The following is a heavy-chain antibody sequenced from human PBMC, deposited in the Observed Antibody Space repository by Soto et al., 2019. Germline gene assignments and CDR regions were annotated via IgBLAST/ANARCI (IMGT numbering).Heavy chain of an antibody. CDR2: INHSGST. CDR3: ARGQRYFDWLLWAFDY. Sequence: QVQLQQWGAGLLKPSETLSLTCAVYGGSFSGYYWSWIRQPPGKGLEWIGEINHSGSTNYNPSLKSRVTISVDTSKNQFSLKLSSVTAADTAVYYCARGQRYFDWLLWAFDYWGQGTLVTVSS. V-gene: IGHV4-34*01. CDR1: GGSFSGYY. D-gene: IGHD3-9*01. J-gene: IGHJ4*02.